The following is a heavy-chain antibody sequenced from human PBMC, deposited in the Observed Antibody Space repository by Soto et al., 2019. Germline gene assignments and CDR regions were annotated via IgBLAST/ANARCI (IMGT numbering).Heavy chain of an antibody. CDR2: ISDSGGST. V-gene: IGHV3-23*01. CDR3: AKALGRDSSDFDS. J-gene: IGHJ4*02. Sequence: PGGSLRLSCEASGFTFSSNAMTWVRQAPGKGLEWVSAISDSGGSTYYADSVAGRFTISRDNSRHTLYLQMNSLRAEDTAIYYCAKALGRDSSDFDSWGQGTQVTVSS. CDR1: GFTFSSNA. D-gene: IGHD3-10*01.